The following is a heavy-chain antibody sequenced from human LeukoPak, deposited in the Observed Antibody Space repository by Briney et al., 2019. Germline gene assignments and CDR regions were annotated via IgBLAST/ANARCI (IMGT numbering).Heavy chain of an antibody. V-gene: IGHV3-21*01. J-gene: IGHJ4*02. CDR3: ARSPLSGSPY. CDR2: ISSSGSYI. D-gene: IGHD1-26*01. Sequence: PGGSLRLSCAASGFTFSSYSMNWVRQAPGKGLEWVSSISSSGSYIYYADSVKGRFTISRDNAKNSLYLQMNSLRAEGTAVYYCARSPLSGSPYWGQGTLVTVSS. CDR1: GFTFSSYS.